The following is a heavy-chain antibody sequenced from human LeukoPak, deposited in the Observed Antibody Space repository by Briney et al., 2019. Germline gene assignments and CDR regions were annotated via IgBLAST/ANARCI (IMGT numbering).Heavy chain of an antibody. V-gene: IGHV3-74*01. CDR3: ARGGQWEVRYYFDY. CDR1: GFTFGDYA. CDR2: INSDVSST. Sequence: GGSLRLSCTASGFTFGDYAMSWIRQAPGKGLVWVSRINSDVSSTSYADSVKGRFTISRDNAKNTLYLQMNSLRAEGTAVYYCARGGQWEVRYYFDYWGQGTLVTVSS. J-gene: IGHJ4*02. D-gene: IGHD1-26*01.